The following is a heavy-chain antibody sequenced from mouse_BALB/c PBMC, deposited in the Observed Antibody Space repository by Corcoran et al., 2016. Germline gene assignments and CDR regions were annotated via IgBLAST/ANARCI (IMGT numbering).Heavy chain of an antibody. V-gene: IGHV3-6*02. Sequence: DVQLQETGPGLVNPSQSLSLTCSVTGYSITSGYYWNWIRQFPGNKLEWMGYISYDGSNNYNPSLKNRISITRDTSKNQFFLKLNSVTTEDTATYYCARIPYGSSYDYWGQGTTLTVSS. CDR2: ISYDGSN. J-gene: IGHJ2*01. CDR3: ARIPYGSSYDY. D-gene: IGHD1-1*01. CDR1: GYSITSGYY.